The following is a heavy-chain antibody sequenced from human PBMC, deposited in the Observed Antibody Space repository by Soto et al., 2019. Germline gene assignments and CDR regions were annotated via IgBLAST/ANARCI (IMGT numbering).Heavy chain of an antibody. V-gene: IGHV4-34*01. CDR1: GGSFSGYY. CDR3: ARGRSTTATSDY. D-gene: IGHD4-17*01. Sequence: SETLSLTCAVYGGSFSGYYWSWIRQPPGKGLEWIGEINHSGSTNYNPSLKSRVTISVDTSKNQFSLKLSSVTAADTAVYYCARGRSTTATSDYWGQGTLVTVSS. CDR2: INHSGST. J-gene: IGHJ4*02.